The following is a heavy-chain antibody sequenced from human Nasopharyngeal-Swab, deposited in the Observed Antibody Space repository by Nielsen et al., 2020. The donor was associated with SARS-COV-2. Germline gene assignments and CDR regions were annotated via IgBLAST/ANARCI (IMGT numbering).Heavy chain of an antibody. D-gene: IGHD3-3*01. CDR3: ARDCSYYDFWSGSNYGMDV. Sequence: GGSLRLSCAASGFTFSSYAMSWVRQAPGKGLEWVSAISGSGGSTYYADSVKGRFTIPRDNAKNSLYLQMNSLRAEDTAVYYCARDCSYYDFWSGSNYGMDVWGQGTTVTVSS. V-gene: IGHV3-23*01. CDR1: GFTFSSYA. J-gene: IGHJ6*02. CDR2: ISGSGGST.